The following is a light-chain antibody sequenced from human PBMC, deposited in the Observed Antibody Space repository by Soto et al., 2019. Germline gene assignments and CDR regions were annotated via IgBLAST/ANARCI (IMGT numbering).Light chain of an antibody. CDR1: QSVSSS. CDR3: QQYNNWPPIT. J-gene: IGKJ5*01. Sequence: EIVMTQSPATLSVSPGERATLSCRASQSVSSSLAWYQQKPGQAPRLLIYGASTRATGIPARFSGSGSGTEFTLTISSLQAEDFAVSYCQQYNNWPPITFGQGTRLEIK. CDR2: GAS. V-gene: IGKV3-15*01.